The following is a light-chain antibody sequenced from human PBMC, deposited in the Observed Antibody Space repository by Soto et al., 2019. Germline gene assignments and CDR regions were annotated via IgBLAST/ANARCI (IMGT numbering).Light chain of an antibody. CDR2: EVS. V-gene: IGLV2-14*03. CDR3: SSYTTSSTVV. Sequence: QSVLTQPASVFGSPGQSITFSCTGTSSDVGDYNFVSWYQQHPGKAPKLMIYEVSSRPSGVSNRFSGSKSGNTASLTISGLQPEDEADYYCSSYTTSSTVVFGTGTKLTVL. J-gene: IGLJ1*01. CDR1: SSDVGDYNF.